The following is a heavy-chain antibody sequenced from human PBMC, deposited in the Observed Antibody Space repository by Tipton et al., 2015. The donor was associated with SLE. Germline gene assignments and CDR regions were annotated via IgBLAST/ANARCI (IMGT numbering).Heavy chain of an antibody. CDR2: ISWNSGII. CDR3: ARGSRAWTDYYYMDV. V-gene: IGHV3-9*01. Sequence: SLRLSCAASGFTIHDYALHWVRQAPGKGLEWVSGISWNSGIIGYADSVKDRFTISRDSAKNSLFLQINSLRAEDTASYFCARGSRAWTDYYYMDVWGKGTTVTVSS. D-gene: IGHD3/OR15-3a*01. J-gene: IGHJ6*03. CDR1: GFTIHDYA.